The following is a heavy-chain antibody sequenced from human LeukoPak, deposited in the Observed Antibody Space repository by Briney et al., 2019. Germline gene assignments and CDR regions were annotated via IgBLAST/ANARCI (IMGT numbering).Heavy chain of an antibody. CDR2: ISSSSSTI. Sequence: GGSLRLSCAASGFTFSSYSMNWVRQAPGKGLEWVSYISSSSSTIYYADSVKGRFTISRDNSKNTLYLQMNSLRAEDTAVYYCARDQEDAFDIWGQGTMVTVSS. CDR1: GFTFSSYS. V-gene: IGHV3-48*01. CDR3: ARDQEDAFDI. J-gene: IGHJ3*02.